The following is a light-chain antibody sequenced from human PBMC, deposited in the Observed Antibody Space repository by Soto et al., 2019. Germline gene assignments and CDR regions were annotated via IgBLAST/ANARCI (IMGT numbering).Light chain of an antibody. V-gene: IGKV3-20*01. CDR3: QHYGSSRWT. CDR2: GAS. CDR1: QSVSSTY. Sequence: EIVLTQSPGTLSLSPGERVTLSCRASQSVSSTYLAWYQQKPGQAPRLLIYGASTRATGLPDRFSGSGTGTDFTLTISSMEPEDFALYYCQHYGSSRWTFGQGTKVEIK. J-gene: IGKJ1*01.